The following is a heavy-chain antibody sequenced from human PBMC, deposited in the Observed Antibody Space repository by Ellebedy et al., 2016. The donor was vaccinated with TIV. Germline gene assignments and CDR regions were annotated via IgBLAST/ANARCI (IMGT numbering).Heavy chain of an antibody. J-gene: IGHJ5*02. CDR2: INSRGGT. Sequence: ASVKVSCXASGYNFIDNHMHWVRQAPGQGLEWMGWINSRGGTNYAQKFQGRVTMTRDTSISTAYMELSRLRSDDTAVYYCARVVAGPDLWGQGTPVTVSS. CDR1: GYNFIDNH. V-gene: IGHV1-2*02. CDR3: ARVVAGPDL. D-gene: IGHD2-15*01.